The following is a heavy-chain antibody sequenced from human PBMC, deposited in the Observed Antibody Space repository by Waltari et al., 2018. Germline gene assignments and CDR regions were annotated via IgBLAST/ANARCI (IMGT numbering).Heavy chain of an antibody. V-gene: IGHV4-38-2*01. CDR3: ARGYTTTWYGVGF. D-gene: IGHD6-13*01. J-gene: IGHJ4*02. CDR1: GYSISSDYY. CDR2: IHYCGPT. Sequence: QVQLQESGPGLVKPSETLSLTCVVSGYSISSDYYGGWIRQPPGKGLEWIGSIHYCGPTYFNPSLKSRVTMSVDTSKNQFSLKLTSVTAADTAVYYCARGYTTTWYGVGFWGQGTLVTVSS.